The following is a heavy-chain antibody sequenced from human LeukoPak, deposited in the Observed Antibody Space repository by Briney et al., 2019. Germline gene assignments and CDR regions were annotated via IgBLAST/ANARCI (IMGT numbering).Heavy chain of an antibody. V-gene: IGHV1-69*13. CDR1: GGTFSSYA. CDR2: IIPIFGTA. J-gene: IGHJ4*02. Sequence: GASVKVSCKASGGTFSSYAISWVRQAPGQGLEWMGGIIPIFGTANYAQKFQGRVTITADESTSTAYMELSSLRSEDTAVYYCARRQPPREMAAEVWYYFDYWGQGTLVTVSS. D-gene: IGHD5-24*01. CDR3: ARRQPPREMAAEVWYYFDY.